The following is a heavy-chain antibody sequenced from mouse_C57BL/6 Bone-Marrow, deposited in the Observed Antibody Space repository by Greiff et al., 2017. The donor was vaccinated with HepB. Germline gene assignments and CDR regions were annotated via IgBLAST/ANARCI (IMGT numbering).Heavy chain of an antibody. D-gene: IGHD1-1*01. CDR3: ARGDCGSSFAY. CDR2: IDPSDSNT. Sequence: VQLQQPGAELVMPGASVKLSCKASGYTFTSYWMHWVKQRPGQGLEWIGEIDPSDSNTNYNQKFKGKSTLTVDKSSSTAYMQLSSLTSEDSAVYYGARGDCGSSFAYWGQGTLVTVSA. CDR1: GYTFTSYW. V-gene: IGHV1-69*01. J-gene: IGHJ3*01.